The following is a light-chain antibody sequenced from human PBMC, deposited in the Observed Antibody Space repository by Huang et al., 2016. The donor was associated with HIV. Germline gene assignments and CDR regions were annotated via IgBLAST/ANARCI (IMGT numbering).Light chain of an antibody. CDR2: AAS. J-gene: IGKJ4*01. CDR1: QGISSY. Sequence: IQLTQSPSSLSASVGARVTITCRASQGISSYLAWYQQKPGEAPKLLIYAASSLQSGVPSRFSGSGSGTDFTLTISSLQPEDFATYYCQQLNNFPLTFGGGTKVEIK. V-gene: IGKV1-9*01. CDR3: QQLNNFPLT.